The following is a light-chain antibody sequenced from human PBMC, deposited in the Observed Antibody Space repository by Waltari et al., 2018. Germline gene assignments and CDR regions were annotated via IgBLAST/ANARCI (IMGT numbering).Light chain of an antibody. CDR1: NSNVESHY. J-gene: IGLJ1*01. CDR3: AAWDDRLSGYV. Sequence: QSVLTQPPSASGTPGQRVTISCSGSNSNVESHYVYWYQQVPGTAPKLLIYTNRQRPSGVPARFSGSKSGTSASLAISGLRSEDEADYYCAAWDDRLSGYVFGSGTSVTVL. V-gene: IGLV1-47*01. CDR2: TNR.